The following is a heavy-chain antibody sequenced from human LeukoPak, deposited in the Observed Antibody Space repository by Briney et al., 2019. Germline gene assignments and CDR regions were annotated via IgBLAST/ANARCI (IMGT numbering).Heavy chain of an antibody. Sequence: GGSLRLSCAASGFTFDSYSMSWVRQAPGKGLEWVSYITSGSSTIYYPDSVKGRFTISRDNAKNSLYLQMNSLRVEDTAVYYCTRDLMDYDVSTGLHHYYMDVWGQGTTVTVSS. CDR1: GFTFDSYS. CDR2: ITSGSSTI. J-gene: IGHJ6*02. D-gene: IGHD3-9*01. CDR3: TRDLMDYDVSTGLHHYYMDV. V-gene: IGHV3-48*04.